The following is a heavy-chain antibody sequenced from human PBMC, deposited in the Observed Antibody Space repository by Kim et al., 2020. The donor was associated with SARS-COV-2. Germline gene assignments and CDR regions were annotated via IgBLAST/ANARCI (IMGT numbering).Heavy chain of an antibody. CDR3: TRPLGRGFAD. Sequence: GGSLRLSCVASGFTFTDTWMIWVRQAPGKGPEWVANINQDGTNRQYVDSVKGRFTVSRDNAKKSLYLEMNRLGVEDTAIYYCTRPLGRGFADWGQGTHVTVSS. V-gene: IGHV3-7*01. D-gene: IGHD1-1*01. CDR1: GFTFTDTW. J-gene: IGHJ4*02. CDR2: INQDGTNR.